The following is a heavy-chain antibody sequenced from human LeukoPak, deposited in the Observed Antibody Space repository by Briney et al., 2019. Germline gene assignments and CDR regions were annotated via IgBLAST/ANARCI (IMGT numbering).Heavy chain of an antibody. J-gene: IGHJ4*02. CDR1: GYTFTGYY. CDR2: INPNSGGT. V-gene: IGHV1-2*02. CDR3: ARAGSYGLANFDY. D-gene: IGHD6-13*01. Sequence: ASVKVSCRASGYTFTGYYMHWVRQAPGQGLEWMGWINPNSGGTNYAQKFQGRVTMTRDTSISTAYMELSRLRSDDTAVYYCARAGSYGLANFDYWGQGTLVTVSS.